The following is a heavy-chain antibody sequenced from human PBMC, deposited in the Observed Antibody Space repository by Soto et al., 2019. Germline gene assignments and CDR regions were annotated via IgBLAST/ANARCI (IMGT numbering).Heavy chain of an antibody. J-gene: IGHJ5*02. V-gene: IGHV3-21*01. CDR3: ARSRGHIDPSHGFDP. CDR1: GFTFSSYS. Sequence: PGGSLRLSCAASGFTFSSYSMNWVRQAPGKGLEWVSSISSSSSYIYYADSVKGRFTISRDNAKNSLYLQMNSLRAEDTAVYYCARSRGHIDPSHGFDPWGQGTLVTVSS. D-gene: IGHD2-21*01. CDR2: ISSSSSYI.